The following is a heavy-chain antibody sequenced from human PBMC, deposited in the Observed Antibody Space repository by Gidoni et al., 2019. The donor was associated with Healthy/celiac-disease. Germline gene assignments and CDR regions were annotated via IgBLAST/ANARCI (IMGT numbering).Heavy chain of an antibody. Sequence: ETLSLTCTVSGGSISSYYWSWIRQPPGKGLEWIGYIYYSGSTNYNPSLKSRVTISVDTSKNQFSLKLSSVTAADTAVYYCARGEVLNTAMVTFYYWGQGTLVTVSS. V-gene: IGHV4-59*01. CDR2: IYYSGST. CDR1: GGSISSYY. J-gene: IGHJ4*02. CDR3: ARGEVLNTAMVTFYY. D-gene: IGHD5-18*01.